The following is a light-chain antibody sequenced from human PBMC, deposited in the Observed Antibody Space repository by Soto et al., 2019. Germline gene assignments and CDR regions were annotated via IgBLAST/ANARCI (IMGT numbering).Light chain of an antibody. Sequence: QSVLTQPPSASGSPGQSVTISCTGTSSDVGGYNYVSWYQHHPGKAPKLIIYEVYKRPSGVPDRFSGSKSGNTAALTVPGLQAEDEADYYCSSYVGTNSYVFGTGTKAPS. CDR2: EVY. V-gene: IGLV2-8*01. J-gene: IGLJ1*01. CDR3: SSYVGTNSYV. CDR1: SSDVGGYNY.